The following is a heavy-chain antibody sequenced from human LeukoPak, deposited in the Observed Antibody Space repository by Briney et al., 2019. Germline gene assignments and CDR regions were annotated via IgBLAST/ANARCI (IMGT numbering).Heavy chain of an antibody. CDR2: ISGSGGST. J-gene: IGHJ4*02. D-gene: IGHD3-10*01. V-gene: IGHV3-23*01. Sequence: GGSLRLSCAASGFTFSSYAMSWVRQAPGKGLEGVSAISGSGGSTYYADSVKGRFTISRDNSKNTLYLQMNSLRAEDTAVYYCAKEGEYYGSGSYDYWGQGTLVTVSS. CDR1: GFTFSSYA. CDR3: AKEGEYYGSGSYDY.